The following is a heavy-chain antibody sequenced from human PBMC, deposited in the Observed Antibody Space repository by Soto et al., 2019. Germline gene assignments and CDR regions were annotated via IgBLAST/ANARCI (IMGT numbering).Heavy chain of an antibody. J-gene: IGHJ6*02. V-gene: IGHV3-21*01. D-gene: IGHD3-10*01. CDR2: ISSSSSYI. CDR1: GFTFSSYS. CDR3: ARAGALYYGLDG. Sequence: PGGSLRLSCAASGFTFSSYSMNWVRQAPGKGLEWVSSISSSSSYIYYADSVKGRFTISRDNAKNSLYLQMNSLRAEDTAVYYFARAGALYYGLDGWGQGTTVNVAS.